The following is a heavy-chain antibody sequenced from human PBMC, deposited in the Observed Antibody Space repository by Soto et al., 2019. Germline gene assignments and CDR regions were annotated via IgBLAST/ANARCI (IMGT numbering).Heavy chain of an antibody. CDR1: GYTFTSYD. D-gene: IGHD6-13*01. CDR2: MNPNSGNT. J-gene: IGHJ4*02. V-gene: IGHV1-8*01. CDR3: ARARSAAANLETDY. Sequence: QVQLVQSGAEVKKPGASVKVSCKASGYTFTSYDINWVRQATGQGLEWMGWMNPNSGNTGYALKFQGRVTMTRNTSISTAYMELSSLRSEDTAVYYCARARSAAANLETDYWGQGTLVTVSS.